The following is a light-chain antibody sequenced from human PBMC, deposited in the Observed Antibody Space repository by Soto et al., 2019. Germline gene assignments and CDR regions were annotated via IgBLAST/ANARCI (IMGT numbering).Light chain of an antibody. J-gene: IGLJ1*01. CDR3: TSYSSSDIFYV. CDR2: QVT. Sequence: QSVLTQPASLSGSPGQSITISCTGTSSDIGAYDYVSWYQHHPGKAPKLLIYQVTSRPSGVSNRFSGSKSGNTASLTISGLQADDEADYYCTSYSSSDIFYVFGTGTKVTVL. V-gene: IGLV2-14*01. CDR1: SSDIGAYDY.